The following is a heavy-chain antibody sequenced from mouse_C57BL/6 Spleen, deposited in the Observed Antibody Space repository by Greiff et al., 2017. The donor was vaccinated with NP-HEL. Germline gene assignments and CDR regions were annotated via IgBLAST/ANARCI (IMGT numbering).Heavy chain of an antibody. CDR3: TKELGRYFDY. J-gene: IGHJ2*01. V-gene: IGHV1-15*01. CDR1: GYTFTDYE. D-gene: IGHD4-1*01. CDR2: IDPETGGT. Sequence: VQLQQSGAELVRPGASVTLSCKASGYTFTDYEMHWVKQPPVHGLEWIGAIDPETGGTAYNQKFKGKAILTADTSSSTAYMELRSLTSEDSAVYYCTKELGRYFDYWGHGTTLSVSS.